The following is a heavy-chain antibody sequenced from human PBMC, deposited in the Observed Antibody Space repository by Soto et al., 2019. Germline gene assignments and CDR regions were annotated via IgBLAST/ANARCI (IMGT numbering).Heavy chain of an antibody. V-gene: IGHV3-30*18. D-gene: IGHD5-18*01. CDR2: ISYDGSNK. Sequence: QVQLVESGGGVVQPGRSLRLSCAASGFTFSSYGMHWVRQAQGKGLEWVAVISYDGSNKYYADSVKGRFTISRDNSKNTLYLQMNSLRAEDTAVYYCAKEYPTQLWTNLYWYFDLWGRGTLVTVSS. CDR1: GFTFSSYG. J-gene: IGHJ2*01. CDR3: AKEYPTQLWTNLYWYFDL.